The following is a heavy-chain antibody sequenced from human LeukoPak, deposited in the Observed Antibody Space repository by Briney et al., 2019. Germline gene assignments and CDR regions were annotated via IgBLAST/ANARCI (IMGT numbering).Heavy chain of an antibody. Sequence: GRSLRLSCAASGFTFSSYAMSWVRQAPGKGLEWVSAVSGSVGSTYYADSVKGRFTISRDNSKNTLYLQMNSLRAEDTAVYYCAKEGNWNVFYWGQGTLVTVSS. V-gene: IGHV3-23*01. CDR2: VSGSVGST. D-gene: IGHD1-1*01. CDR3: AKEGNWNVFY. J-gene: IGHJ4*02. CDR1: GFTFSSYA.